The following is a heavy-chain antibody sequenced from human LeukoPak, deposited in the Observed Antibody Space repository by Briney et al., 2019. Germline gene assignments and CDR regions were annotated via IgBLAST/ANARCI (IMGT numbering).Heavy chain of an antibody. CDR1: GYTFTYYG. Sequence: GASVKVSCKASGYTFTYYGISWVRQAPGQGLEWMGWISAYDGNTKYAQKLQGRVSMTTDTSTSTAHMELRSLRSDDTAVYFCARVTSMYDFDSGGTWGFDYWGQGTLVTVSS. CDR3: ARVTSMYDFDSGGTWGFDY. CDR2: ISAYDGNT. D-gene: IGHD3-22*01. J-gene: IGHJ4*02. V-gene: IGHV1-18*01.